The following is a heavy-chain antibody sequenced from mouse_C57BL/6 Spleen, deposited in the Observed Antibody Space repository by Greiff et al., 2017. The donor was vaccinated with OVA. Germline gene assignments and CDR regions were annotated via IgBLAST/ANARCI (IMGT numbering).Heavy chain of an antibody. CDR3: ASDYVHDV. V-gene: IGHV1-52*01. CDR1: GYTFTSYW. D-gene: IGHD1-1*02. CDR2: IDPSDSDT. Sequence: QVQLQQPGAELVKPGSSVKLSCKASGYTFTSYWMHWVKQRPIQGLEWIGNIDPSDSDTHYNHKFKDKATLTVDKSSSTAYMQLSSLTSEDSAVDYCASDYVHDVWGTGTTVTVSS. J-gene: IGHJ1*03.